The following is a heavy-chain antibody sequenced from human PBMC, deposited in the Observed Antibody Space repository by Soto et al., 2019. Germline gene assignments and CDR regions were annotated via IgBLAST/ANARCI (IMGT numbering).Heavy chain of an antibody. V-gene: IGHV1-69*01. CDR3: ARSQGSSTSLEIYYYYYYGMDV. D-gene: IGHD2-2*01. J-gene: IGHJ6*02. CDR2: IIPISDTT. CDR1: GGTFSSYA. Sequence: QVQLVQSGAEVKKPGSSVKVSCKASGGTFSSYAISWVRQAPGQGLEWMGGIIPISDTTNYAQKFQRRVTITADESTSTDYIELSSLRSEDTAVYYCARSQGSSTSLEIYYYYYYGMDVWGQGTTVTVSS.